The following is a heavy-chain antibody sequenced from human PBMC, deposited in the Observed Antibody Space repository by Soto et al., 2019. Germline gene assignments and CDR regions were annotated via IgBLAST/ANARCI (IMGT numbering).Heavy chain of an antibody. V-gene: IGHV3-23*01. J-gene: IGHJ4*02. CDR2: ISAGVIDT. CDR3: AKQFSSSTWYPFYH. Sequence: EVQLLESGEALVQPGGSLRLSCAASGFTYNIYAMSWVRQAPGKGLEWVSGISAGVIDTYYADSVKGRFTVSRDDSKNTLYLQMNSLRADDTAVYYCAKQFSSSTWYPFYHRGRGTLVTVSS. CDR1: GFTYNIYA. D-gene: IGHD6-13*01.